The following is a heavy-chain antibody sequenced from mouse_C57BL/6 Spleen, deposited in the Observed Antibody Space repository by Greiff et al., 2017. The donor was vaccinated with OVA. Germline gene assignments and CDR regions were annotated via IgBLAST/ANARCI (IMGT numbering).Heavy chain of an antibody. CDR1: GYTFTSYW. V-gene: IGHV1-69*01. CDR3: ARGGGGDY. CDR2: IDPSDSYT. D-gene: IGHD1-1*02. Sequence: VQLQQPGAELVMPGASVKLSCKASGYTFTSYWMHWVKQRPGQGLEWIGEIDPSDSYTNYNQKFKGKSTLTVDKSSSTAYMQLSSLTSEDSAVYYCARGGGGDYWGQGTTLTVSS. J-gene: IGHJ2*01.